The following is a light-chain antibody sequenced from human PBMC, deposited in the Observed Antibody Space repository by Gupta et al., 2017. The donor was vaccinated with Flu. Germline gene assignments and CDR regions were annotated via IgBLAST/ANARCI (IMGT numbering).Light chain of an antibody. CDR3: QQYYNWPPT. Sequence: PATLSVSPGERATLSCRASQSISSDLVWYQQKFGQAPRLLIYGASTRATGIPARFSGSGSGTEFTLTISSLQSEDFAVYYCQQYYNWPPTFGQGTKVEIK. V-gene: IGKV3-15*01. CDR2: GAS. J-gene: IGKJ1*01. CDR1: QSISSD.